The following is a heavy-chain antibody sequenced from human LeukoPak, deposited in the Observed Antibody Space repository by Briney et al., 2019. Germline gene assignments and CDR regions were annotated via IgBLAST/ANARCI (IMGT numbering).Heavy chain of an antibody. CDR2: INPNSGGT. V-gene: IGHV1-2*02. Sequence: ASVKVSCKASGYTFTGYYMHWVRQAPGQGLEWMGWINPNSGGTNYAQKFQGRVTMTRDTSISTAYMELSRLRSDDTAVYYCARANYYGSGMLYFDYWGQGTLVTVSS. J-gene: IGHJ4*02. D-gene: IGHD3-10*01. CDR3: ARANYYGSGMLYFDY. CDR1: GYTFTGYY.